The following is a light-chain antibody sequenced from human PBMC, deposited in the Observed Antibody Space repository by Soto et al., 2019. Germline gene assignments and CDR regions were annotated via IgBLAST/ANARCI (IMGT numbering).Light chain of an antibody. J-gene: IGKJ3*01. CDR1: QSISSY. CDR3: QQYDDWPLT. CDR2: DAS. Sequence: EIVLTQSPATLSLSPGERVTLSCRASQSISSYLAWYQQKPGQAPRLLIYDASNRATGIPARFSGSGSGTDFTLTISSLEPEDFAVYYCQQYDDWPLTFGPGTKVDLK. V-gene: IGKV3-11*01.